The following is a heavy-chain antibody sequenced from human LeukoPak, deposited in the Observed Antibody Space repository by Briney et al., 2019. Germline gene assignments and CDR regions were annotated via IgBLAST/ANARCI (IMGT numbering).Heavy chain of an antibody. D-gene: IGHD6-19*01. CDR3: ARGEGNTGWYTFDY. CDR2: TYYRSKWCY. V-gene: IGHV6-1*01. J-gene: IGHJ4*02. Sequence: SSQTLSLTCAISGDSVSSKNGAWNWIRQSPSRGLEWLGRTYYRSKWCYDYAESMEGRVTINPDTSKNQFSLQLNSVTPEDTAVYYCARGEGNTGWYTFDYWGQGSLVTVTS. CDR1: GDSVSSKNGA.